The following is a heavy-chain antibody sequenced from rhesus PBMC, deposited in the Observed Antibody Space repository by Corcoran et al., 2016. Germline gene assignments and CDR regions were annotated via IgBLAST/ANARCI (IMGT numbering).Heavy chain of an antibody. J-gene: IGHJ4*01. CDR2: INPYNGNT. CDR1: GYTFTDYY. CDR3: ARKGFDY. Sequence: QVQLVQSGAEVKKPGSSVKVSCKASGYTFTDYYMNWVRQAPRQGLEWMGWINPYNGNTKYAQKFQGRVTMTRDTSTSTAYMELSSLRSEDTAVYYCARKGFDYWGQGVLVTVSS. V-gene: IGHV1S2*01.